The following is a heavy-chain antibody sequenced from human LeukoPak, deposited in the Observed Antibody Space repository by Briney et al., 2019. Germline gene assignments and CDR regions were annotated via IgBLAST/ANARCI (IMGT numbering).Heavy chain of an antibody. J-gene: IGHJ5*02. CDR2: INSDGSST. CDR1: GFTFSSYW. D-gene: IGHD2-2*01. CDR3: AKHTLVVPQGNWFDP. Sequence: GGSLRLSCAASGFTFSSYWMYWVRQAPGKGLVWVSRINSDGSSTTYADSVKGRFTISRDNAKNTLYLQMNSLRAEDTAVYYCAKHTLVVPQGNWFDPWGQGTLVTVSS. V-gene: IGHV3-74*01.